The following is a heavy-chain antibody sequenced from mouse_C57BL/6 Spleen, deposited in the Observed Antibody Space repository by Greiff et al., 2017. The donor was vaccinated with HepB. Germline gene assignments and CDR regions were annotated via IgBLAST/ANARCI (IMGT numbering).Heavy chain of an antibody. CDR3: ARSSVVARYFEG. CDR2: INPNYGTT. J-gene: IGHJ1*03. V-gene: IGHV1-39*01. D-gene: IGHD1-1*01. CDR1: GYSFSDYN. Sequence: QLVESGPELVKPGASVKISCKASGYSFSDYNMNWVKQSNGKSLEWIGAINPNYGTTSYNQKFKGKATLTVDKSSSTAYMQLSSLTSEDSAVYYCARSSVVARYFEGWGTGTTVSVSS.